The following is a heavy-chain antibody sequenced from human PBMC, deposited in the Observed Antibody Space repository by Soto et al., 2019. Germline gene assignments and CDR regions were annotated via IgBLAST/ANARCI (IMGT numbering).Heavy chain of an antibody. D-gene: IGHD6-19*01. CDR2: IDLSGEK. V-gene: IGHV2-26*01. CDR1: GLSITDSEMG. CDR3: ARRHLAVAVSPWFDS. Sequence: QVTLKESGPVLVKPTETLTLRCTVSGLSITDSEMGVSWIRQPPGQPLEWLAHIDLSGEKSYSTFLKSRLVISKDTSKSQIVLTMTNMDPADTATYYCARRHLAVAVSPWFDSWGQGIPVTLSS. J-gene: IGHJ5*01.